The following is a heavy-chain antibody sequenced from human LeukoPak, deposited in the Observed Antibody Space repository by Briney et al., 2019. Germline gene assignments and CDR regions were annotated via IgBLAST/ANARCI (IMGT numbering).Heavy chain of an antibody. Sequence: PGGSLRLSCAASGFTFSSYGMHWVRQAPGKGLEWVAFIRSDGSNKYYADSVKGRFTISRDNSKNTLYLQMNSLAAEDPAFYYFAEDAILGYYDYYYIGIWGKGKTVTVSS. J-gene: IGHJ6*03. V-gene: IGHV3-30*02. CDR3: AEDAILGYYDYYYIGI. CDR2: IRSDGSNK. CDR1: GFTFSSYG. D-gene: IGHD3-3*01.